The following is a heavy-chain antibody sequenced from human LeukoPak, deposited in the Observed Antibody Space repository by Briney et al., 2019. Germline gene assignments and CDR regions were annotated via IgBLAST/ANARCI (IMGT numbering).Heavy chain of an antibody. J-gene: IGHJ4*02. D-gene: IGHD3-22*01. Sequence: SETLSLTCAVYGGSFSGYSWSWVRQAPGKGLEWIGDINPSGSTNYNPSLKSRLTMSVDTSKNQFSLRLSSVTAADTAVYYCARHVHVSMIVVILSDYFDYWGRGTLVSVSS. CDR2: INPSGST. CDR3: ARHVHVSMIVVILSDYFDY. V-gene: IGHV4-34*01. CDR1: GGSFSGYS.